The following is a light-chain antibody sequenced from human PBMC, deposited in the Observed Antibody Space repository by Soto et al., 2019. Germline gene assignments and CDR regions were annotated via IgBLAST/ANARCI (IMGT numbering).Light chain of an antibody. V-gene: IGKV1-5*03. CDR3: QQYNSNSWT. Sequence: DIQMTQSPSTLSASVGDGVTITCRASQSISTWLAWYQQKPGKAPKLLIYKASSLESGVPSRFSGSGSGTEFTHTISSLQPDDFATYYCQQYNSNSWTFGQGTKVEIK. J-gene: IGKJ1*01. CDR1: QSISTW. CDR2: KAS.